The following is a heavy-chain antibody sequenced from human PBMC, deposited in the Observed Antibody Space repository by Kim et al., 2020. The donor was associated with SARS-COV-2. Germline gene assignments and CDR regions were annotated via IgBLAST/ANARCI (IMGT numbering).Heavy chain of an antibody. D-gene: IGHD4-17*01. CDR1: GFVFSSYG. CDR3: AREDYGGNPDYFYGMDV. CDR2: IWYDGSGK. Sequence: GGSLRLSCAASGFVFSSYGMHWVRQAPGKGLEWVAVIWYDGSGKHYSDSVKGRFTISRDNSKNTLFLQMNSLRAEDTAVYYCAREDYGGNPDYFYGMDVWGQGTTVTVSS. J-gene: IGHJ6*02. V-gene: IGHV3-33*01.